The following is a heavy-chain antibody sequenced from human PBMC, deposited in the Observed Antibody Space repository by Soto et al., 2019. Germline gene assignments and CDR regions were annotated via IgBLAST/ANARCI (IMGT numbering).Heavy chain of an antibody. CDR1: GYTFTSYY. V-gene: IGHV1-46*01. D-gene: IGHD6-13*01. CDR3: ARLTAAENFDY. CDR2: INPSAGST. Sequence: GASVKVSCKASGYTFTSYYMHWVRQAPGQGLEWMGIINPSAGSTTYAQKFQGRVTMTRDTSTSTVYMELSSLRSEDTAVYYCARLTAAENFDYWGQGSLVTVSS. J-gene: IGHJ4*02.